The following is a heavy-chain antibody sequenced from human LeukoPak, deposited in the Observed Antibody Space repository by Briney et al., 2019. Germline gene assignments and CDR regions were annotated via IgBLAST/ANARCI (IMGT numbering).Heavy chain of an antibody. Sequence: GGSLRLSCAASGFTFSSYGMHWVRQAPGKGLEWVAVISYDGSNKYYADSVKGRFTISRDNSKNTLYLQMNSLRAEDTAVYYCARDSWAVAIAAAGFFDYWGQGTLVTVSS. CDR3: ARDSWAVAIAAAGFFDY. D-gene: IGHD6-13*01. CDR1: GFTFSSYG. CDR2: ISYDGSNK. J-gene: IGHJ4*02. V-gene: IGHV3-30*03.